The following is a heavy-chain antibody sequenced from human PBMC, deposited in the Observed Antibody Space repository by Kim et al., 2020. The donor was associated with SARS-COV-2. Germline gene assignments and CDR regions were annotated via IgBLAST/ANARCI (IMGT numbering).Heavy chain of an antibody. V-gene: IGHV4-31*03. CDR2: IYYSGGT. CDR3: ARGVVVVPAAARKWWFDP. D-gene: IGHD2-2*01. Sequence: SETLSLTCTVSGGSISSGGYYWSWIRQHPGKGLEWIGYIYYSGGTYYNPSLKSRVTISVDTSKNQFSLKLSSVTAADTAVYYCARGVVVVPAAARKWWFDPWGQGTLVTVSS. J-gene: IGHJ5*02. CDR1: GGSISSGGYY.